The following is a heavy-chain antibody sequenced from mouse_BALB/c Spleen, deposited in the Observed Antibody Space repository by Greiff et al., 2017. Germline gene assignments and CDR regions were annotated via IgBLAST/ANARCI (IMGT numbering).Heavy chain of an antibody. CDR1: GFTFTDYY. V-gene: IGHV7-3*02. CDR2: IRNKANGYTT. Sequence: EVKLMESGGGLVQPGGSLRLSCATSGFTFTDYYMSWVRQPPGKALEWLGFIRNKANGYTTEYSASVKGRFTISRDNSQSILYLQMNTLRAEDSATYYCARDIDGYYPAWFAYWGQGTLVTVSA. CDR3: ARDIDGYYPAWFAY. D-gene: IGHD2-3*01. J-gene: IGHJ3*01.